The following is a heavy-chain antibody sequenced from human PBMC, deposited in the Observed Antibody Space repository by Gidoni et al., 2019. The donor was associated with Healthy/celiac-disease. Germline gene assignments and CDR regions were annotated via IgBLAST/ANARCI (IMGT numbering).Heavy chain of an antibody. J-gene: IGHJ4*02. Sequence: QVQLVESGGGVVQPGRSLRLSCAASGFTFSSYAMHWVRQAPGKGLEWVAVISYDGSNKYYADSVKGRFTISRDNSKNTLYLQMNSLRAEDTAVYYCAREHCSGGSCYFDYWGQGTLVTVSS. CDR1: GFTFSSYA. CDR2: ISYDGSNK. D-gene: IGHD2-15*01. V-gene: IGHV3-30-3*01. CDR3: AREHCSGGSCYFDY.